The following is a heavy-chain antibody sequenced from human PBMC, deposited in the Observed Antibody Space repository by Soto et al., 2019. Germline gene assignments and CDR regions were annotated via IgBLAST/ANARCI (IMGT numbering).Heavy chain of an antibody. CDR3: ARHQGYCSGGSCYSEYYYYYYMDV. J-gene: IGHJ6*03. D-gene: IGHD2-15*01. CDR1: GGSISSYY. Sequence: SETLSLTCTVSGGSISSYYWSWIRQPPGKGLEWIGYIYYSGSTNYNPSLKSRVTISVDTSKNQFSLKLSSVTAADTAVYYCARHQGYCSGGSCYSEYYYYYYMDVWGKGTTVTVSS. V-gene: IGHV4-59*08. CDR2: IYYSGST.